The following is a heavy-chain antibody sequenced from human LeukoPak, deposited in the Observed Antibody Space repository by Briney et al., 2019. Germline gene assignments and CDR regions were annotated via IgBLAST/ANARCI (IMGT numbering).Heavy chain of an antibody. CDR2: IYYSGST. CDR3: ARGGGYSSSWYIFFWFDP. CDR1: GGSISSGDYY. V-gene: IGHV4-30-4*08. D-gene: IGHD6-13*01. Sequence: SQTLSLTCTVSGGSISSGDYYWSWIRQPPGKGLEWIGYIYYSGSTYYNPSRTSRVTISVDTYKNQFSLKLSSVTAADTAVYYCARGGGYSSSWYIFFWFDPCGQGTLVTASS. J-gene: IGHJ5*02.